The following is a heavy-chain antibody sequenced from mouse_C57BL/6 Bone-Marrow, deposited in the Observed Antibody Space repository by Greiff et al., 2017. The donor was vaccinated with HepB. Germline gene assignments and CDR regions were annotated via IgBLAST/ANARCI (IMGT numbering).Heavy chain of an antibody. CDR3: ASPYYSNPWFAY. CDR1: GFTFSDYY. J-gene: IGHJ3*01. Sequence: EVQVVESGGGLVQPGGSLKLSCAASGFTFSDYYMYWVRQTPEKRLEWVAYISNGGGSTYYPDTVKGRFTISRDNAKNTLYLQMSRLKSEDTAMYYCASPYYSNPWFAYWGQGTLVTVSA. D-gene: IGHD2-5*01. V-gene: IGHV5-12*01. CDR2: ISNGGGST.